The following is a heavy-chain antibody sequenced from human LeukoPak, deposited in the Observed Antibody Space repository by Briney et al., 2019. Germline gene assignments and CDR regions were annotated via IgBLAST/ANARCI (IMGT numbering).Heavy chain of an antibody. Sequence: GGSLRLSCAASGFTFSSYAMSWVRQAPGKGLEWVSAISGSGGSTYYADSVKGRFTISRDNSKNTLYLQMSSLRAEDTAVYYCAKGRSSSPVVYYFDYWGQGTLVTVSS. CDR1: GFTFSSYA. J-gene: IGHJ4*02. CDR2: ISGSGGST. CDR3: AKGRSSSPVVYYFDY. V-gene: IGHV3-23*01. D-gene: IGHD6-6*01.